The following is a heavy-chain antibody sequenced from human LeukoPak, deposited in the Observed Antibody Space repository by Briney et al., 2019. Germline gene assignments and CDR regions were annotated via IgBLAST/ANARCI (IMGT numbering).Heavy chain of an antibody. D-gene: IGHD2-21*02. J-gene: IGHJ5*02. CDR3: AKDPVAYCGGDCYFQFDP. V-gene: IGHV3-11*04. Sequence: PGGSLRLSCAASGFTFSDYYMSWIRQAPGKGLEWVSCISSSGSTIYYADSVKGRFTISRDNAKNSLYLQMNSLRAEDTAVYYCAKDPVAYCGGDCYFQFDPWGQGTLVTVSS. CDR1: GFTFSDYY. CDR2: ISSSGSTI.